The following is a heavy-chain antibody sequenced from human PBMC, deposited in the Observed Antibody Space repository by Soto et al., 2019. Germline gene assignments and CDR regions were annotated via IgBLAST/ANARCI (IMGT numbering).Heavy chain of an antibody. CDR2: IYHSGST. V-gene: IGHV4-59*08. CDR1: GGSISSYY. D-gene: IGHD6-25*01. Sequence: SETLSVTCTVSGGSISSYYWTCIRQPPGKGLEWIGYIYHSGSTIYNPSLKSRVTISVDTSKTKFSLELSSVTAADTAVYYCARQETSGLPARVFDVWGQGTMVTVSS. J-gene: IGHJ3*01. CDR3: ARQETSGLPARVFDV.